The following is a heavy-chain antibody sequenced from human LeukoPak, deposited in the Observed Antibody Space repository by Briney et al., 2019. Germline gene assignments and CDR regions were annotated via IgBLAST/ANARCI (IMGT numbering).Heavy chain of an antibody. D-gene: IGHD3-10*01. Sequence: ASVKVSCKASGYTFTSYYMHWVRQAPGQGLEWMGIINPSGGSTSYAQKFQGRVTMTRDTSISTAYMELSRVRSDDTAVYYCARGSAEGFPYYMDVWGKGTTVTISS. J-gene: IGHJ6*03. V-gene: IGHV1-46*01. CDR1: GYTFTSYY. CDR2: INPSGGST. CDR3: ARGSAEGFPYYMDV.